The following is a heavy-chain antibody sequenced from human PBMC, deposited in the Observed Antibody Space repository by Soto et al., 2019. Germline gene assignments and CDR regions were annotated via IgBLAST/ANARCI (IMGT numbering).Heavy chain of an antibody. CDR2: IYHGGTT. CDR3: ARVHVMVVAGSTFDY. D-gene: IGHD2-21*02. CDR1: GDSIISIYH. V-gene: IGHV4-38-2*01. Sequence: PSETLSLTCAVSGDSIISIYHWAWLRQAPGKGPEWIASIYHGGTTFYNPSLKSRISISVDTSNNQFSLKLRSVTAEDTAVYYCARVHVMVVAGSTFDYWGHGSLVTVSS. J-gene: IGHJ4*01.